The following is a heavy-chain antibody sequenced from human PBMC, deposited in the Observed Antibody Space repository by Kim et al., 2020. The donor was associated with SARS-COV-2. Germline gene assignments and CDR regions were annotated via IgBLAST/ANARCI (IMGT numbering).Heavy chain of an antibody. V-gene: IGHV3-7*03. CDR1: GFTFSSYW. CDR3: ARGGATVTTYGSQQGPRIRVRFDY. J-gene: IGHJ4*02. Sequence: GGSLRLSCAASGFTFSSYWMSWVRQAPGKGLEWVANIKQDGSEKYYVDSVKGRFTISRDNAKNSLYLQMNSLRAEDTAVYYCARGGATVTTYGSQQGPRIRVRFDYWGQGTLVTVSS. CDR2: IKQDGSEK. D-gene: IGHD4-17*01.